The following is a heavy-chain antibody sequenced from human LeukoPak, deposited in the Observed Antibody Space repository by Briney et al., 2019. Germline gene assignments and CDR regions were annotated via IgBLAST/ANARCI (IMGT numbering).Heavy chain of an antibody. CDR3: AREAYVPYYFDY. V-gene: IGHV4-59*12. CDR1: GDSISSYY. CDR2: IYYSGST. J-gene: IGHJ4*02. Sequence: SETLSLTCTVSGDSISSYYWSWIRQPPGKGLEWIGYIYYSGSTNYNPSLKSRVTISVDKSKNQFSLKLSSVTAADRAVYYCAREAYVPYYFDYWGQGTLVTVSS. D-gene: IGHD3-16*01.